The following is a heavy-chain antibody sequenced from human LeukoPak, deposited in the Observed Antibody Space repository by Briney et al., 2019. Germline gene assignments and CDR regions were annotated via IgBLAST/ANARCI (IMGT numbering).Heavy chain of an antibody. J-gene: IGHJ5*02. CDR3: ARGGDPYCSGGSCYLRHRWFDP. V-gene: IGHV1-18*01. CDR2: ISAYNGNT. D-gene: IGHD2-15*01. CDR1: GYTFTSYD. Sequence: ASVKVSCKASGYTFTSYDISWVRQAPGQGLEWMGWISAYNGNTNYAQKLQGRVTMTTDTSTSTAYMELRSLRSDDTAVYYCARGGDPYCSGGSCYLRHRWFDPWGQGTLVTVSS.